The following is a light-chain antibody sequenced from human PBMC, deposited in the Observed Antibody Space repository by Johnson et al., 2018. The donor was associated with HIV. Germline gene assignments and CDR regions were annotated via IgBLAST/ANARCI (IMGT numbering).Light chain of an antibody. J-gene: IGLJ1*01. Sequence: QLVLTQPPSVSAAPGQKVTVSCSGSSSNIGTNDVSWYQQFPGAAPKLLIYENNKRPSGIPDRFSGSKSGTSATLGITGLQTGDEADYYCGTWDSSLGAYVFGTWTKVTVL. CDR3: GTWDSSLGAYV. CDR2: ENN. V-gene: IGLV1-51*02. CDR1: SSNIGTND.